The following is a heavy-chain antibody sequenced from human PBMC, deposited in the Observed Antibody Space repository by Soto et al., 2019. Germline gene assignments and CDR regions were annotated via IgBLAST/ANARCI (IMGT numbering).Heavy chain of an antibody. V-gene: IGHV3-30-3*01. CDR1: GFTFSSYA. Sequence: LRLSCAASGFTFSSYAMHWVRQAPGKGLEWVAVISYDGSNKYYADSVKGRFTISRDNSKNTLYLQMNSLRAEDTAVYYCARALSSGAAGTPYYYYGMDVWGQGTTVTVSS. D-gene: IGHD6-13*01. J-gene: IGHJ6*02. CDR2: ISYDGSNK. CDR3: ARALSSGAAGTPYYYYGMDV.